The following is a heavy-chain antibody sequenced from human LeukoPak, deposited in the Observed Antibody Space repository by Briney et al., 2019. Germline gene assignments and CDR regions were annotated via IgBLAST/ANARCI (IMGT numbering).Heavy chain of an antibody. Sequence: SETLSLTCTVSGGSISSYYWSWIRQPAGKGLEWIGRIYTSGSTNYDPSLKSRVTMSVDTSKNQFSLKLSSVTAADTAVYYCARDTTDPPYYYDSSGYSRFDPWGQGTLVTVSS. CDR2: IYTSGST. D-gene: IGHD3-22*01. V-gene: IGHV4-4*07. CDR1: GGSISSYY. CDR3: ARDTTDPPYYYDSSGYSRFDP. J-gene: IGHJ5*02.